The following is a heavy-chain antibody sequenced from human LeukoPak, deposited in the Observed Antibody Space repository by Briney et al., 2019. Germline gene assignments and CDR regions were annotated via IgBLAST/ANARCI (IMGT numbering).Heavy chain of an antibody. CDR1: GFTFSSYW. CDR2: IKQDGSEK. J-gene: IGHJ4*02. D-gene: IGHD4-17*01. Sequence: GGSLRLSCAASGFTFSSYWMCWVRQAPGKGLEWVANIKQDGSEKYYVNSVKGRFTISRDNAKNSLHLQLNSLRAEDTAVYYCASGARGTREGGDLYSFDYWGQGTLVTVSS. V-gene: IGHV3-7*01. CDR3: ASGARGTREGGDLYSFDY.